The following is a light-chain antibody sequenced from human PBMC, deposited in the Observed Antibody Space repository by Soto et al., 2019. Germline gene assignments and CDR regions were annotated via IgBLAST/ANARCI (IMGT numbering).Light chain of an antibody. Sequence: DIQMTQSPSSLSASVGDRVTITCRASQGIGNDLGWYQQKPGKAPKLLIYAASSLQSGVPSRFSGSGSGTDFTLTISSLQPEDFATYYCQQSYSTPLTFGPGTKVDI. J-gene: IGKJ3*01. V-gene: IGKV1-39*01. CDR2: AAS. CDR1: QGIGND. CDR3: QQSYSTPLT.